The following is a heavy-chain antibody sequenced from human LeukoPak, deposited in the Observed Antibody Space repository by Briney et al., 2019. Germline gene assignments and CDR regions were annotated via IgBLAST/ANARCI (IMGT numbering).Heavy chain of an antibody. V-gene: IGHV3-21*01. CDR1: GFTFSSYS. J-gene: IGHJ5*02. D-gene: IGHD2-2*01. CDR2: ISSSSSYI. CDR3: ASQACSSTSCSAVDP. Sequence: PGGSLRLSCAASGFTFSSYSMNWVRQAPGKGLEWVSSISSSSSYIYYADSVKGRFTISRDNAKNSLYLQINSLRAEDTAVYYCASQACSSTSCSAVDPWGQGTLVTVSS.